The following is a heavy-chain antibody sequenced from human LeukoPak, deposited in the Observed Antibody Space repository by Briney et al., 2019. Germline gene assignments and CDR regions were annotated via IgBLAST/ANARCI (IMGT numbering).Heavy chain of an antibody. CDR2: IQYDGSEI. V-gene: IGHV3-30*02. CDR1: GFTFSSYG. Sequence: GRSLRLSCAASGFTFSSYGMHWVRQAPGKGLEWVAFIQYDGSEIYYADSLKGRFTISRDNSKNTLYLQMNSLRAEDTAVFYCARESGAAKIGQMLNYWGQGTLVTVSS. D-gene: IGHD3-10*02. CDR3: ARESGAAKIGQMLNY. J-gene: IGHJ4*02.